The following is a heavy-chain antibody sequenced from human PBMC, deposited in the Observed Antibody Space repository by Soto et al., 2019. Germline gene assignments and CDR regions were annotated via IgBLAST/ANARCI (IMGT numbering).Heavy chain of an antibody. D-gene: IGHD2-21*01. CDR3: AKMDDATYCRGDTCPYFFDY. Sequence: EVQLLESGGGLVQPGGSLRLSCAASGFTFNSYAMSWVRQTPEKGLEWVSAISGSGSTTYYADSVKGRFAISRDNSKNTICVQMDRLRAEDTALNFCAKMDDATYCRGDTCPYFFDYWGQGTLVAVSS. V-gene: IGHV3-23*01. CDR2: ISGSGSTT. J-gene: IGHJ4*02. CDR1: GFTFNSYA.